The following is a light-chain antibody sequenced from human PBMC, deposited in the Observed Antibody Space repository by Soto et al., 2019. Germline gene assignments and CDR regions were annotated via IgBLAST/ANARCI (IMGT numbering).Light chain of an antibody. J-gene: IGKJ5*01. Sequence: EIVLTQSPCTVSLSPGERATLSCRASQTVTNDYLAWYQQKDGQAPRLLIYGASNRATGIPDRFSGSGSGTDFALTISSLEPEDFAVYYCRQRSKWTPITFGQGTRLEIK. V-gene: IGKV3-11*01. CDR3: RQRSKWTPIT. CDR1: QTVTNDY. CDR2: GAS.